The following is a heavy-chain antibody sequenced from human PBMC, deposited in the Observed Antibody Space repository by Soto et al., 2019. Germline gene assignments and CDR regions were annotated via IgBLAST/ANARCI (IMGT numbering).Heavy chain of an antibody. D-gene: IGHD5-18*01. CDR2: INPNSGGT. J-gene: IGHJ4*02. CDR3: AYSWIQLWVGFDY. CDR1: GFTFTGHY. V-gene: IGHV1-2*02. Sequence: ASVKVSCKASGFTFTGHYIHWVRQAPGQGLEWMGWINPNSGGTNYAQKFQGRVTMTRDTSISTAYMELSRLRSDDTAVYYCAYSWIQLWVGFDYWGQGTLVTVSS.